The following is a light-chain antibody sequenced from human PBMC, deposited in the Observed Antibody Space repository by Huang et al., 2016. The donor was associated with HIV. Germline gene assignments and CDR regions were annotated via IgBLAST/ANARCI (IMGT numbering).Light chain of an antibody. CDR3: QQYVTSPLT. J-gene: IGKJ4*01. V-gene: IGKV3-20*01. CDR2: GAS. CDR1: QNVSSNF. Sequence: IVLTQSPATLSLSAGERAALSCSASQNVSSNFLAWYQQRSGQAPRLLIHGASSRAFGVSDRFSGSGSGTDFTLTIRKLDPGDSAVYYCQQYVTSPLTFGGGTKVE.